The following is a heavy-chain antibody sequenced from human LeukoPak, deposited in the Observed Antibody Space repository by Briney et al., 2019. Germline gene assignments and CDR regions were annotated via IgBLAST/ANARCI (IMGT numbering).Heavy chain of an antibody. CDR2: ISSSSSYI. Sequence: GGSLRLSCAASGFTFSSYSMNWVRQAPGKGLEWVSSISSSSSYIYYADSVKGRSTISRDNAKNSLYLQMNSLRAEDTAVYYCASESYGDYVGSDYWGQETLVTVSS. J-gene: IGHJ4*02. CDR3: ASESYGDYVGSDY. D-gene: IGHD4-17*01. CDR1: GFTFSSYS. V-gene: IGHV3-21*01.